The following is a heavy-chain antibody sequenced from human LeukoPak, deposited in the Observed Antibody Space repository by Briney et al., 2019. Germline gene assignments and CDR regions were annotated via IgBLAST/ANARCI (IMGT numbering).Heavy chain of an antibody. CDR3: ARGRNDLTRRRNYYYMDV. D-gene: IGHD1/OR15-1a*01. Sequence: PSETLSLTCAVYGGSFSGYYWSWIRQPPGKGLEWIGEINHSGSTNYNPSLKSRVTISVDTSKKQFSLKLSSVTAADTAVYYCARGRNDLTRRRNYYYMDVWGKGTTVTVSS. CDR2: INHSGST. CDR1: GGSFSGYY. V-gene: IGHV4-34*01. J-gene: IGHJ6*03.